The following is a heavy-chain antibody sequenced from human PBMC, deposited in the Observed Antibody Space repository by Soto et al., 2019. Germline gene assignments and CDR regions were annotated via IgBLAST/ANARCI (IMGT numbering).Heavy chain of an antibody. V-gene: IGHV4-34*01. Sequence: SETLSLTCAVYGGSFSGYYWSWIRQPPGKGLEWIGEINHSGSTNYNPSLKSRVTISVDTSKNQFSLKLSSVTAADTAVYYCARSGYCSGGSCRYYYYYMDVWGKGTTVTVSS. CDR2: INHSGST. J-gene: IGHJ6*03. D-gene: IGHD2-15*01. CDR3: ARSGYCSGGSCRYYYYYMDV. CDR1: GGSFSGYY.